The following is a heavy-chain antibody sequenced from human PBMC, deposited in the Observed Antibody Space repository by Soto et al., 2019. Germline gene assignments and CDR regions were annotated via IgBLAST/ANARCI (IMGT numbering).Heavy chain of an antibody. CDR3: ARHRHPRGTVGATSPLDP. D-gene: IGHD1-26*01. CDR1: GFSVSSNY. CDR2: HYSGGST. Sequence: GGSLRLSCAISGFSVSSNYLSWVRQAPGKGLEWVSVHYSGGSTYYADSVQGRFTISRDKSDNTLYLQMRRVRAEDTAVYFCARHRHPRGTVGATSPLDPWGQGTQVTVSS. J-gene: IGHJ5*02. V-gene: IGHV3-53*01.